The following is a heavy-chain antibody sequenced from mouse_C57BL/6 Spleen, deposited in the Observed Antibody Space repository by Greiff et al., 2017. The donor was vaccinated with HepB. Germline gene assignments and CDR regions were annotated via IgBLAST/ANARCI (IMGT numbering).Heavy chain of an antibody. D-gene: IGHD2-4*01. V-gene: IGHV5-17*01. J-gene: IGHJ3*01. CDR2: ISSGSSTI. Sequence: EVKLVESGGGLVKPGGSLKLSCAASGFTFSDYGMHWVRQAPEKGLEWVAYISSGSSTIYYADTVKGRFTISRDNAKNTLFLQMTSLRSEDTAMYYCARIYYDYDERFAYWGQGTLVTVSA. CDR1: GFTFSDYG. CDR3: ARIYYDYDERFAY.